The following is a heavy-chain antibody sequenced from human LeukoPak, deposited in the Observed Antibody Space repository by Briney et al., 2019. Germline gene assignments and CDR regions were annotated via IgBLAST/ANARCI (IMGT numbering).Heavy chain of an antibody. CDR1: GFTFGDYA. CDR3: AKGYSSSHLWYFDH. J-gene: IGHJ4*02. D-gene: IGHD6-13*01. Sequence: GGSLRLSCAASGFTFGDYAMYWVRQVPGKGLEWVSGITWNSDKIGYVDSVKGRFTISRDNAKNSLYLQMNSLRPGDTALYYCAKGYSSSHLWYFDHWGQGTLVTVSS. CDR2: ITWNSDKI. V-gene: IGHV3-9*01.